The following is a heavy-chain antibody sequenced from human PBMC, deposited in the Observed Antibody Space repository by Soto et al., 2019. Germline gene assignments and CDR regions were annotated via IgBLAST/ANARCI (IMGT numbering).Heavy chain of an antibody. CDR3: AREPHYYGSGIPGANWFDP. CDR1: GFTFDDYG. CDR2: INWNGGST. J-gene: IGHJ5*02. V-gene: IGHV3-20*01. Sequence: GGSLRLSCAASGFTFDDYGMSWVRQAPGKGLEWVSGINWNGGSTGYADSVKGRFTISRDNAKNSLYLQMNSLRAEDTALYHCAREPHYYGSGIPGANWFDPWGQGTLVTVSS. D-gene: IGHD3-10*01.